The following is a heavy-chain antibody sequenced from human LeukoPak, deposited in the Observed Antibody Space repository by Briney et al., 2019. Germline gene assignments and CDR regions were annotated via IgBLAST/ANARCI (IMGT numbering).Heavy chain of an antibody. CDR1: GFTVSSNY. CDR2: IYSGGST. Sequence: GGSLRLSCAASGFTVSSNYMSWVRQAPGRGLDWVSVIYSGGSTYYADSVKDRFTISRDNSKNTLYLQMNSLRAEDTAVYYCARARDSGSYDYWGQGTLVTVSS. V-gene: IGHV3-53*01. J-gene: IGHJ4*02. D-gene: IGHD1-26*01. CDR3: ARARDSGSYDY.